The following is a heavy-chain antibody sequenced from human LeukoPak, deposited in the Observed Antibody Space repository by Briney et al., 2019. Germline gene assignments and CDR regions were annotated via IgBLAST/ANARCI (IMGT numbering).Heavy chain of an antibody. CDR2: IDWDDDK. CDR1: GFSLSTSGMC. CDR3: ARGTYYYDSSGYYSAAPGPPNDAFDI. V-gene: IGHV2-70*11. J-gene: IGHJ3*02. Sequence: SGPTLVNPTQTLTLTCTFSGFSLSTSGMCVSWIRQPPGKALEWLARIDWDDDKYYSTSLKTRLTISKDTSKNQVVLTMTNMDPVDTATYYCARGTYYYDSSGYYSAAPGPPNDAFDIWGQGTMVTVSS. D-gene: IGHD3-22*01.